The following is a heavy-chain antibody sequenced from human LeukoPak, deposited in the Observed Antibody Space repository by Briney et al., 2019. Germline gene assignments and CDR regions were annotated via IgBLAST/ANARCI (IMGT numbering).Heavy chain of an antibody. J-gene: IGHJ4*02. CDR2: INSDGSST. CDR3: ARDLSYSSSWYGTDYLDY. D-gene: IGHD6-13*01. Sequence: GGSLRLSCAASGFTFSSYWMHWVRQAPGKGLVWVSRINSDGSSTSYADSVKGRFTISRDNAKNTLYLQMNSLRAEDTAVYYCARDLSYSSSWYGTDYLDYWGQGTLVTVSS. V-gene: IGHV3-74*01. CDR1: GFTFSSYW.